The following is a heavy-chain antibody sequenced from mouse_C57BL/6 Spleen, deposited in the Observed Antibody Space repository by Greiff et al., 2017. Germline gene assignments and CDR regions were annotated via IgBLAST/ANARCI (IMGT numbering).Heavy chain of an antibody. CDR1: GYTFTGYW. D-gene: IGHD2-1*01. V-gene: IGHV1-9*01. J-gene: IGHJ3*01. CDR2: SLPGRGST. Sequence: QVHVKQSGAELMKPGASVKLSCKATGYTFTGYWIEGVKQRQGHGLEWIGVSLPGRGSTNSNETFKGKATLTADTSSNTAYMQLSSLTTEDSTIYYCARCHGNYNWFAYGGQGTLVTVSA. CDR3: ARCHGNYNWFAY.